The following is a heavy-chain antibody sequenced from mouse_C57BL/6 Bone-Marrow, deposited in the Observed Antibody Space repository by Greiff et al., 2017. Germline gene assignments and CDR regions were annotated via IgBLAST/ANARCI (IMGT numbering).Heavy chain of an antibody. CDR2: ISYSGST. Sequence: EVKLMESGPGMVKPSQSLSLTCTVTGYSITSGYDWHWIRHFPGNKLEWMGYISYSGSTTYNPSLKNRISITHDTSKNHFFLKLNSVTTEDTATYYCARETYYSNYYAMDYWGQGTSVTVSS. J-gene: IGHJ4*01. CDR3: ARETYYSNYYAMDY. V-gene: IGHV3-1*01. D-gene: IGHD2-5*01. CDR1: GYSITSGYD.